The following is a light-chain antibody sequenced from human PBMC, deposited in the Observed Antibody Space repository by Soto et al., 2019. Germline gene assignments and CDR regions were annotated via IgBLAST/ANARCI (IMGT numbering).Light chain of an antibody. Sequence: ALTQPASVSGSPGQSVTISCTGTSSDVGAYNLVSWYQQYPGKAPKLMIYEVSNRPSGVSNRFSGSKSGNTASLTISGLQAEDEADYYCCTSYEGGGKYVFGTGTKVTVL. J-gene: IGLJ1*01. V-gene: IGLV2-14*01. CDR1: SSDVGAYNL. CDR2: EVS. CDR3: TSYEGGGKYV.